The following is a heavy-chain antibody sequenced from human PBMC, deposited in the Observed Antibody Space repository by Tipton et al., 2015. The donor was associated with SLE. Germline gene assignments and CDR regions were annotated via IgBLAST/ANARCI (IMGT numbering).Heavy chain of an antibody. Sequence: QLVQSGAEVKKPGASGKGSCKASGYTFTTYSMHWVRQDPGQRLEWMGSINIGNGNTLYPHKFQGRVTITSDTSASTVYMELTSLRSEDTAVYYCARDRQWLPDYWGQGTLVTVSS. CDR1: GYTFTTYS. J-gene: IGHJ4*02. V-gene: IGHV1-3*04. CDR2: INIGNGNT. D-gene: IGHD6-19*01. CDR3: ARDRQWLPDY.